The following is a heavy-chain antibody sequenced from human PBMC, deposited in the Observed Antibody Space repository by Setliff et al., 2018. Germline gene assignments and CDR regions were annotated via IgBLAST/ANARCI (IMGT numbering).Heavy chain of an antibody. V-gene: IGHV3-66*02. CDR2: IYSGGST. J-gene: IGHJ3*02. Sequence: QPGGSLRLSCAASGFTVSSNYMSWVRQAPGKGLEWVSTIYSGGSTNHADSVKGRFTISRDTSENTLYLQMNSLRPEDTAVYYCARQLVAATMRAFDIWGQGTMVTVSS. CDR1: GFTVSSNY. D-gene: IGHD2-15*01. CDR3: ARQLVAATMRAFDI.